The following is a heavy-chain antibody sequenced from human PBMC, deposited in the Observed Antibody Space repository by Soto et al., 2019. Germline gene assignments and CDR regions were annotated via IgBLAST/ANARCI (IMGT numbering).Heavy chain of an antibody. CDR1: GGSISSYY. Sequence: QVQLQESGPGLVKPSETLSLTCTVSGGSISSYYWSWIRQSPGKGLEWIGYIHYIGNTNYNPSLKTRVTLSLNTSKNQFSLKLSPVTAADTAVYDCASDRIRSSSADWQEWFDPWGQGTLVTVSS. J-gene: IGHJ5*02. D-gene: IGHD2-2*01. CDR2: IHYIGNT. CDR3: ASDRIRSSSADWQEWFDP. V-gene: IGHV4-59*01.